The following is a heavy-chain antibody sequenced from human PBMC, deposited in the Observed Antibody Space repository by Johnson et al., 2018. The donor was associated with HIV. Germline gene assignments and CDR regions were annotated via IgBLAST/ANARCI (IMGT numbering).Heavy chain of an antibody. CDR2: IQSKTDGGTT. D-gene: IGHD3-22*01. J-gene: IGHJ3*02. V-gene: IGHV3-15*01. Sequence: VHLVESGGGLVKPGGSLRLSCAASGFTFSNAWMSWVRQAPGKGLEWVGRIQSKTDGGTTDYAAPVKGRFTIPRDDSKNTLYLQMNSLKTEDTAVYYCTTTGTWYYDSSGYSTSDAFDIWGQGTMVTVSS. CDR3: TTTGTWYYDSSGYSTSDAFDI. CDR1: GFTFSNAW.